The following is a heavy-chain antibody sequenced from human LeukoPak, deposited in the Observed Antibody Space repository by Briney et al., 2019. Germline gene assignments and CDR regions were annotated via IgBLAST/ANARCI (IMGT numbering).Heavy chain of an antibody. V-gene: IGHV3-7*01. CDR2: IKQDGSEK. Sequence: TGGSLRLSCAASGFTFSSYWVSWVRQAPGKGLEWMANIKQDGSEKYYVDSVKGRFTISRDNAKNSLYLQMNSLRAEDTAVYYCAKTYGDYEDYWGQGTLVTVSS. CDR1: GFTFSSYW. CDR3: AKTYGDYEDY. D-gene: IGHD4-17*01. J-gene: IGHJ4*02.